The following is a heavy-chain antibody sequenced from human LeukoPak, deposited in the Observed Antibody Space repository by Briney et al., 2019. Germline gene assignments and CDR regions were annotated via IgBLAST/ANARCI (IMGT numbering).Heavy chain of an antibody. J-gene: IGHJ4*02. V-gene: IGHV3-9*01. CDR3: AKAYCGGDCSTAAQALGY. Sequence: GRSLRLSCAASGFTFDDYAMHWVRQAPGKGLEWVSGISWNSGSIGYADSVKGRFTISRDNAKNSLYLQMNSLRAEDTALYYCAKAYCGGDCSTAAQALGYWGQGTLVTVSS. D-gene: IGHD2-21*02. CDR2: ISWNSGSI. CDR1: GFTFDDYA.